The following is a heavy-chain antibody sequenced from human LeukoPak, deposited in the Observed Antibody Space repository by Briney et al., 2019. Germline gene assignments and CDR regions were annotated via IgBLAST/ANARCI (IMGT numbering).Heavy chain of an antibody. D-gene: IGHD2-15*01. Sequence: GGSLRLSCAASGFTFSSYAMSWVRQAPGKGLAWLSAISGSGGSTYYADSVKGRFTISRDNSKNTLYLQMNSLRAEDTAVYYCAKGSTKAYCSGGSCYRSIYYYMDVWGKGTTVTVSS. CDR2: ISGSGGST. CDR3: AKGSTKAYCSGGSCYRSIYYYMDV. V-gene: IGHV3-23*01. CDR1: GFTFSSYA. J-gene: IGHJ6*03.